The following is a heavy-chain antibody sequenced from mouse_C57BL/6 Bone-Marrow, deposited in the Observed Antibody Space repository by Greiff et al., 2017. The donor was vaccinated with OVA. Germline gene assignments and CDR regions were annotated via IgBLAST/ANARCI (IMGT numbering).Heavy chain of an antibody. J-gene: IGHJ2*01. CDR2: IDPEAGET. CDR3: ARSDYYGSRRDYFDY. Sequence: EVKLVESGAELVKPGASVKLSCTASGFNIKDYYMHWVKQRTEQGLEWIGRIDPEAGETKYAPKFQGKATITADTSSNTAYLQLSSLTSEDTAVYYCARSDYYGSRRDYFDYWGQGTTLTVSS. D-gene: IGHD1-1*01. V-gene: IGHV14-2*01. CDR1: GFNIKDYY.